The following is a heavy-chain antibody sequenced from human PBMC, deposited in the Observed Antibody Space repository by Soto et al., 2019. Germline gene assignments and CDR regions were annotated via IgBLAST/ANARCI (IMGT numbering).Heavy chain of an antibody. V-gene: IGHV3-23*01. CDR2: ISGSGGST. CDR1: GFTFSSCA. D-gene: IGHD2-2*01. J-gene: IGHJ6*02. Sequence: PGGSLRLSCAASGFTFSSCAMSWVRQAPGKGLEWVSAISGSGGSTYYADSVKGRFTISRDNSKNTLYLQMNSLRAEDTAVYYCAKRGYCSSTSCYGMDVWGQGTTVTVSS. CDR3: AKRGYCSSTSCYGMDV.